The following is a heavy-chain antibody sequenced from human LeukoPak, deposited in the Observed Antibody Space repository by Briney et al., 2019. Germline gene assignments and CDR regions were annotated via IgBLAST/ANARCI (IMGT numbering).Heavy chain of an antibody. Sequence: PGGSLRLSCAASGFTFSSYAMSWVRQAPGKGLEWVSAISGSGGSTYYADSVKGRFTISRDNSKNTLYLQMNSLRAEDTAVYYCAKVTYDSSRYEDWFDPWGQGTLVTVSS. CDR1: GFTFSSYA. V-gene: IGHV3-23*01. D-gene: IGHD3-22*01. CDR2: ISGSGGST. J-gene: IGHJ5*02. CDR3: AKVTYDSSRYEDWFDP.